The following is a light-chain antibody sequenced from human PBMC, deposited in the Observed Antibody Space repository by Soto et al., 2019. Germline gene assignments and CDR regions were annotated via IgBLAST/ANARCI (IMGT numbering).Light chain of an antibody. CDR1: SSNIGRDY. CDR2: RGN. Sequence: QSVLTQPPSVSGTPGQRVNISCSGSSSNIGRDYVYWHQQFPGTAPKLLIYRGNQRPSGVPDRFSGSKSGTSASLAISGLRSDDESDYYCVAWDDSLSGYVFGTGTKLTVL. V-gene: IGLV1-47*01. CDR3: VAWDDSLSGYV. J-gene: IGLJ1*01.